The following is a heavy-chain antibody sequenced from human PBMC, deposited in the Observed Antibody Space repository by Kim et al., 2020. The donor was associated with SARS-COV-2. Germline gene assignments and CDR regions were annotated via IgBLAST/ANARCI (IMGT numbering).Heavy chain of an antibody. Sequence: PKPQGRVTMTTDTSTSTAYMELRSLRSDDTAVYYCARDGFLEWFGQGMDVWGQGTTVTVSS. J-gene: IGHJ6*02. CDR3: ARDGFLEWFGQGMDV. D-gene: IGHD3-3*01. V-gene: IGHV1-18*01.